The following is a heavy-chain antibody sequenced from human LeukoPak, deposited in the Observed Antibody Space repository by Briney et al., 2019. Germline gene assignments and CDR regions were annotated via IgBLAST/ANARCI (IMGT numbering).Heavy chain of an antibody. D-gene: IGHD2-15*01. CDR3: ARAPYCIGGSCRFDY. V-gene: IGHV3-7*03. CDR2: IKQDGSEK. Sequence: PGGSLRLSCAVSGFTSSSYWMSWVRQGPGKGLEWVANIKQDGSEKYYVDSVKGRFTISRDNAKNSLYLQMNSLRAEDTAVYYCARAPYCIGGSCRFDYWGQGTLVTVSS. CDR1: GFTSSSYW. J-gene: IGHJ4*02.